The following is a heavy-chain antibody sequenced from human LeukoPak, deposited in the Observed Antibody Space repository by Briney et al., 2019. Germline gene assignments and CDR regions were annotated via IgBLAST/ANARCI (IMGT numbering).Heavy chain of an antibody. Sequence: PGGSLRLSCAASRFTFSDHYMYWIRQAPGKGLEWVSFISSDGSSTWYADSVKGRFTISRDNAKNSLYLQMNSLRAEDTALYYCARSSSPRFDYWGQGTLVTVSS. J-gene: IGHJ4*02. CDR1: RFTFSDHY. D-gene: IGHD2-2*01. CDR3: ARSSSPRFDY. V-gene: IGHV3-11*01. CDR2: ISSDGSST.